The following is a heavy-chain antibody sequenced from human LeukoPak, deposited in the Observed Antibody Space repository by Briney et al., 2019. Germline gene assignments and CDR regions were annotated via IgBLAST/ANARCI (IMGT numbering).Heavy chain of an antibody. CDR1: GYTFTSYD. D-gene: IGHD5-18*01. J-gene: IGHJ3*02. CDR3: ARDGEYSYGFRGAFDI. V-gene: IGHV1-8*01. Sequence: GASVKVSCKASGYTFTSYDINWVRQATGQGLEWMGWMNPNSGNTGYAQKFQGRVTMTRNTSISTAYMELSSLRSEDTAVYYCARDGEYSYGFRGAFDIWGQGTMVTVSS. CDR2: MNPNSGNT.